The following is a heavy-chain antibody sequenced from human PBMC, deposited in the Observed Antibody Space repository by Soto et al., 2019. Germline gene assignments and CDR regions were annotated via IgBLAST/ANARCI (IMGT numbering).Heavy chain of an antibody. CDR1: GDSVSSNSAA. J-gene: IGHJ4*02. D-gene: IGHD3-22*01. V-gene: IGHV6-1*01. CDR2: TYYRSKWYN. CDR3: ARGLYYYDSSGYYYDY. Sequence: PSQTLSLTCALSGDSVSSNSAAWNWIRQSPSRGLEWLGRTYYRSKWYNDYAVSVKSRITINPDTSKNQFSLQLNSVTPEDTAVYYCARGLYYYDSSGYYYDYWGQGTLVTVSS.